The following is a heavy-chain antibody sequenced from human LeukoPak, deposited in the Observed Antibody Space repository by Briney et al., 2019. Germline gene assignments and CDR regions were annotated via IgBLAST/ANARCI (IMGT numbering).Heavy chain of an antibody. D-gene: IGHD1-26*01. CDR2: IYYSEST. J-gene: IGHJ4*02. Sequence: SETLSLTCTVSGGSISSYYWSWIRQPPGKGLEWIGYIYYSESTNYNPSLKSRVTISVDTSKNQFSLKLSSVTAADTAAYYCARAYSGHLYYFDYWGQGTLVTVSS. V-gene: IGHV4-59*01. CDR1: GGSISSYY. CDR3: ARAYSGHLYYFDY.